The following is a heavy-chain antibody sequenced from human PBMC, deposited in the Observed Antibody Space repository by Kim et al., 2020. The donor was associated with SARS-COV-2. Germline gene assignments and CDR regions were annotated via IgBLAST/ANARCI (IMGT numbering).Heavy chain of an antibody. CDR3: ARGRRRDGYNFDLVVGVTRGGMDV. Sequence: SETLSLTCAVYGGSFSGYYWSWIRQPPGKGLEWIGEINHSGSTNYNPSLKSRVTISVDTSKNQFSLKLSSVTAADTAVYYCARGRRRDGYNFDLVVGVTRGGMDVWGQGTTVTVSS. J-gene: IGHJ6*02. D-gene: IGHD5-12*01. CDR2: INHSGST. V-gene: IGHV4-34*01. CDR1: GGSFSGYY.